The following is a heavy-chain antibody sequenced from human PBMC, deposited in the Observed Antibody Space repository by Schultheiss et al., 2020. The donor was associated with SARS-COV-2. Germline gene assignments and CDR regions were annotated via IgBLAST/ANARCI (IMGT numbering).Heavy chain of an antibody. J-gene: IGHJ6*02. D-gene: IGHD7-27*01. Sequence: GESLKISCAASGFTFSDYYMTWIRQAPGKGLEWVSYISSSGSTIYYADSVKGRFTISRDNAKNSLYLQMNSLRAEDTAVYYCARGSVPMGTPHYGMDVWGQGTTVTVSS. CDR2: ISSSGSTI. CDR1: GFTFSDYY. CDR3: ARGSVPMGTPHYGMDV. V-gene: IGHV3-11*04.